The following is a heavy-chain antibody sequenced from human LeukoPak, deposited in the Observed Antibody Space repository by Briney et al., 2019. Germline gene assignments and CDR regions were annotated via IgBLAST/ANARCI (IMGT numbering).Heavy chain of an antibody. J-gene: IGHJ4*02. V-gene: IGHV1-69*05. CDR2: IIPIFGTA. Sequence: SVKVSCKASGGTFSSYAISWVRQAPGQGLEWMGGIIPIFGTANYAQKFQGRVTITTDESTSTAYMELSSLRSEDTAVYYCARALDFWSGYTTVAHFDYWGQGTLVTVSS. CDR3: ARALDFWSGYTTVAHFDY. D-gene: IGHD3-3*01. CDR1: GGTFSSYA.